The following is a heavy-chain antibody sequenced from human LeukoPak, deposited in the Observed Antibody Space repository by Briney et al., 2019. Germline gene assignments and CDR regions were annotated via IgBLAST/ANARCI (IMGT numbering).Heavy chain of an antibody. CDR1: GFTFSSYG. CDR3: AKDPAQHSSGWYYFDY. J-gene: IGHJ4*02. V-gene: IGHV3-30*02. CDR2: IRYDGSNK. D-gene: IGHD6-19*01. Sequence: PGGSLRLSCAASGFTFSSYGMHWVRQAPGKGLEWVAFIRYDGSNKYYADSVKGRFTISRDNSKNTLYLQMSSLRAEDTAVYYCAKDPAQHSSGWYYFDYWGQGTLVTVSS.